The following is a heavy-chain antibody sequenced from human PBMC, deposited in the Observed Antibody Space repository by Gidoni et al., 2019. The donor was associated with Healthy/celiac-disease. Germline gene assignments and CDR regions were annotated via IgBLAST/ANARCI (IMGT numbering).Heavy chain of an antibody. J-gene: IGHJ3*02. CDR2: IYPGDSDT. D-gene: IGHD3-16*01. CDR3: ARLMSSALGWFTQNAFDI. CDR1: GYSFTSYW. V-gene: IGHV5-51*01. Sequence: EVQLVQSGAEVKKPGESLKISCKGSGYSFTSYWIGWVRPMPGKGLEWMGIIYPGDSDTRYSPSFQGQVTISADKSISTAYLQWSSLKASDTAMYYCARLMSSALGWFTQNAFDIWGQGTMVTVSS.